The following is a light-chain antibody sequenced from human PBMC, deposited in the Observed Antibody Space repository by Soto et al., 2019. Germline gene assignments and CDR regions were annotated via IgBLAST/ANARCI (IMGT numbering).Light chain of an antibody. CDR1: QSVSSN. V-gene: IGKV3-15*01. Sequence: EIVMTQSPATLSVSPGERATLSCRASQSVSSNLAWYQQNPGQAPRLLIYGASARATDIPARFSGSGSGTEFTLTISSLQSEDFAVYFCQQYNNWPQTFGPGTKVDI. CDR2: GAS. J-gene: IGKJ1*01. CDR3: QQYNNWPQT.